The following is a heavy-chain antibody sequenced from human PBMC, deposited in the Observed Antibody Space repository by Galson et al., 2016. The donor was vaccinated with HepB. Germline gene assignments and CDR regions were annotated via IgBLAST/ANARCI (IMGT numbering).Heavy chain of an antibody. CDR3: MGGVHTSGYCDFFDI. D-gene: IGHD6-25*01. Sequence: SLRLSCAVSGLPFSNTIIHWARQTPGGGLQWVSAMSFDGSKYYVESLKGRRFISRDESRNTVYLQMDSLTADDTAVYYCMGGVHTSGYCDFFDIWGQGTMVTVSA. V-gene: IGHV3-30*04. CDR1: GLPFSNTI. J-gene: IGHJ3*02. CDR2: MSFDGSK.